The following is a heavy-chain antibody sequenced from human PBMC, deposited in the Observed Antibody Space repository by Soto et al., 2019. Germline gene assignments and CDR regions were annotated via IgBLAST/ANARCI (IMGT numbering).Heavy chain of an antibody. J-gene: IGHJ4*02. CDR3: AKDNGLVGGKDY. Sequence: EVQLVESGGVVVQPGGSLRLSCAASGFSFDDYTMHWVRQAPGKGLEWVSLISWDGYNTYYADSVTGRFTISRDKSTNSLYLQMNSLRTVDTAVYYCAKDNGLVGGKDYWGQGTLVTVSS. V-gene: IGHV3-43*01. CDR2: ISWDGYNT. CDR1: GFSFDDYT. D-gene: IGHD1-26*01.